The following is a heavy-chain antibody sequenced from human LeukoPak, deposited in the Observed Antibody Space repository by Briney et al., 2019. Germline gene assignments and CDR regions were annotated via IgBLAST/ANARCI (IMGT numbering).Heavy chain of an antibody. V-gene: IGHV4-59*12. CDR1: GGSISSYY. J-gene: IGHJ4*02. Sequence: PSETLSLTCTVSGGSISSYYWSWIRQPPGKGLEWIGYIYYSGSTNYNPSLKSRVTISVDTSKNQFSLKLSSVTAADTAVYYCARSTIFGVANYFDYWGQGTLVTVSS. D-gene: IGHD3-3*01. CDR2: IYYSGST. CDR3: ARSTIFGVANYFDY.